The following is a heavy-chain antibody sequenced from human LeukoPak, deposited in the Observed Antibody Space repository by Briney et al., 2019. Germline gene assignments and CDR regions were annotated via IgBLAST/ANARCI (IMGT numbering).Heavy chain of an antibody. J-gene: IGHJ4*02. CDR2: IKQDGSEK. CDR3: ASLRGARGVIRDY. Sequence: QAGGSLRLSCAASGFTFSSYWMSWVRQAPGKGLELVANIKQDGSEKYYVDSVKGRFTISRDNAKNSLYLQMNSLRAEDTAVYYCASLRGARGVIRDYWGQGTLVTVSS. CDR1: GFTFSSYW. V-gene: IGHV3-7*01. D-gene: IGHD3-10*01.